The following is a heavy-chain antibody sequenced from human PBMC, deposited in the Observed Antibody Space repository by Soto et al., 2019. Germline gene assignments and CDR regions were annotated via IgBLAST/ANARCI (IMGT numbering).Heavy chain of an antibody. CDR1: GFTFSSYA. V-gene: IGHV3-23*01. J-gene: IGHJ4*02. CDR3: AKGWLAQLWYDY. D-gene: IGHD5-18*01. CDR2: ISGSGGST. Sequence: EVQLLESGGGLVQPGGSLRLSCAASGFTFSSYAMSWVRQAPGKGLEWVAAISGSGGSTYYADSVKGRFTISRDNSKNTLYLQMNSLRAEDTAVYYCAKGWLAQLWYDYWGQGTLVTVSS.